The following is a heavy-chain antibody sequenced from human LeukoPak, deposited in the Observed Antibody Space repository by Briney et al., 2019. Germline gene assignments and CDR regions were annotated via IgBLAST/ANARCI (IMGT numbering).Heavy chain of an antibody. CDR2: ISAKNGNT. CDR1: GYTFTSYG. Sequence: ASVKVSCKASGYTFTSYGISWVRQAPGQGLEWMGWISAKNGNTNYAQKVQGRVTMTTDTSTSTAYMELRSLRSDDTAVYYCARDQAATNTQVRFCLDWGQGTLVTVSS. J-gene: IGHJ4*02. CDR3: ARDQAATNTQVRFCLD. D-gene: IGHD3-9*01. V-gene: IGHV1-18*01.